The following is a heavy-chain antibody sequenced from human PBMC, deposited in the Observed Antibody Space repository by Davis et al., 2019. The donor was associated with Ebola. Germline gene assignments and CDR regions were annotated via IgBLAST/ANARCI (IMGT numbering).Heavy chain of an antibody. CDR2: INTNTGNP. Sequence: ASVKVSCKASGYTFTSYAMNWVRQAPGQGLEWMGWINTNTGNPTYAQGFTGRFVFSLDTSVSTAYLQISSLKAEDTAVYYCAREFSSSSGDYYYGMDVWGQGTTVTVSS. V-gene: IGHV7-4-1*02. CDR1: GYTFTSYA. CDR3: AREFSSSSGDYYYGMDV. J-gene: IGHJ6*02. D-gene: IGHD6-6*01.